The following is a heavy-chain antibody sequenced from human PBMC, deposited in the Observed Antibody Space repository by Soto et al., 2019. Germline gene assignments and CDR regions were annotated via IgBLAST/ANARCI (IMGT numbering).Heavy chain of an antibody. D-gene: IGHD2-2*01. CDR2: IYYSGST. Sequence: QVQLQESGPGLVKPSETLSLTCTVSGGSISSYYWSWIRQPPGQGLEWIGYIYYSGSTNYNPSLKARVTISVDGSKNQSSLKLSCGTAADTAVYACASHDGDIVVVPAAASYRFDPWGKGSLVTVSS. V-gene: IGHV4-59*08. CDR1: GGSISSYY. J-gene: IGHJ5*02. CDR3: ASHDGDIVVVPAAASYRFDP.